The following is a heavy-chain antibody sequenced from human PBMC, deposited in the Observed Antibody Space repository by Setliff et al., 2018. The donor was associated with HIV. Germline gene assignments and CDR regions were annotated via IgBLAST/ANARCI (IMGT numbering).Heavy chain of an antibody. CDR2: IYSGGST. CDR1: GFIFSNYW. Sequence: PGGSLRLSCAASGFIFSNYWMSWVRQAPGKGLEWVSVIYSGGSTYYADSVKGRFTISRDNSKNTLYLQMNSLRAEDTAVYYCARERDSGLNAFDIWGQGTMVTVSS. J-gene: IGHJ3*02. V-gene: IGHV3-53*05. CDR3: ARERDSGLNAFDI. D-gene: IGHD3-22*01.